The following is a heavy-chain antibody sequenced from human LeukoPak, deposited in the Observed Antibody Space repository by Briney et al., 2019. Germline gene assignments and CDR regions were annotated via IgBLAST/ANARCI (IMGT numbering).Heavy chain of an antibody. CDR1: GDAVSNSLYY. CDR2: IYYNGGT. CDR3: ARVLRAASWRSYDY. D-gene: IGHD5-18*01. J-gene: IGHJ4*02. V-gene: IGHV4-61*01. Sequence: SETLSLTCTVSGDAVSNSLYYWSWIRQPPGKGLEWIGYIYYNGGTNYSPSLKSRVTISIDTSTNQFSLRLNSMTAADTAVYYCARVLRAASWRSYDYWGQGSLVTVPS.